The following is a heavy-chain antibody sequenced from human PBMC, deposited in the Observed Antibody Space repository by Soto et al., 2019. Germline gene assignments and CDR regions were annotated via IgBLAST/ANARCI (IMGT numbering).Heavy chain of an antibody. CDR3: AQTEDGGRSRTPAGWCDD. V-gene: IGHV2-26*01. Sequence: QVTLKESGPVLVKPTETLTLTCTVYGFSLSNAGMGVSWIRQPPGKALEWLAHIFSNDERRFSTYLKNRLTISKDTFNSQVVLIMTNMDPVDTATYYCAQTEDGGRSRTPAGWCDDWGKGTLVTVSS. J-gene: IGHJ5*02. CDR1: GFSLSNAGMG. D-gene: IGHD2-15*01. CDR2: IFSNDER.